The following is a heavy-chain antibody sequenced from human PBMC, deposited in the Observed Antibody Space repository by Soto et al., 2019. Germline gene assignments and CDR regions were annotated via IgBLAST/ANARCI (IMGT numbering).Heavy chain of an antibody. CDR3: ARGNLSFEFDS. J-gene: IGHJ4*02. V-gene: IGHV3-30*03. Sequence: QIQLVESGGDVVQPGKSLRLSCAASGFNFGFFGMHWVRQAPGKGLEWVAFISGDGINTQYADSVRGRFTLSRDYSRKTMYLQMDSLRDEDTALYYGARGNLSFEFDSWGLGILVTVSS. D-gene: IGHD1-26*01. CDR1: GFNFGFFG. CDR2: ISGDGINT.